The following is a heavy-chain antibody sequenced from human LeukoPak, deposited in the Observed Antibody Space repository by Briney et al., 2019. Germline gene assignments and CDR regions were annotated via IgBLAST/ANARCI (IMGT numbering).Heavy chain of an antibody. J-gene: IGHJ4*02. Sequence: GGSLRLPCAASGFTFSHHWMDWVRQAPGKGLEWVADIKTDGSEKYHVDSVKGRFTISRDNAKNELYLQMSNLRVEDTGIYYCAKDRGWLQFDYWGQGILVTVSS. V-gene: IGHV3-7*04. D-gene: IGHD5-24*01. CDR2: IKTDGSEK. CDR3: AKDRGWLQFDY. CDR1: GFTFSHHW.